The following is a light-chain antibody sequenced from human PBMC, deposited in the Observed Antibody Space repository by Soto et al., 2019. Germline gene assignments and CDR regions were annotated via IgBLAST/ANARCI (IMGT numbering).Light chain of an antibody. V-gene: IGKV1D-13*01. J-gene: IGKJ5*01. Sequence: AIQLTQAPYSLSAYVGDRVTITCRASQGISSALAWYQQKPGKAPKLLIYDASSLESGVPSRFSGSVSGTDFTLTISSLQTEDCATSYCQQFNNYFFTFGQGTRLEIK. CDR2: DAS. CDR3: QQFNNYFFT. CDR1: QGISSA.